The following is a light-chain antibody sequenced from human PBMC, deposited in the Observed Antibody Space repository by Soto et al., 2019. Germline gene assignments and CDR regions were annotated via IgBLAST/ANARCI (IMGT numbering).Light chain of an antibody. CDR2: EVN. CDR3: SSYAGSRNV. J-gene: IGLJ1*01. CDR1: ISDVGGYNY. Sequence: ALTQPPSASGSPGQSVAISCTGTISDVGGYNYVSWYQQHPGKAPKLMIYEVNKRPSGVPDRFSGSKSGNTASLTVSGLQAEDEADYYCSSYAGSRNVFGTGTKVTVL. V-gene: IGLV2-8*01.